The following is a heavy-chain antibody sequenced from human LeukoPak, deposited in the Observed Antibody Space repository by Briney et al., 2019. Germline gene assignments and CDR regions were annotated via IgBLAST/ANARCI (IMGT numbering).Heavy chain of an antibody. CDR1: GFTFSNHG. J-gene: IGHJ4*02. D-gene: IGHD3-22*01. CDR2: IWYDGSNE. V-gene: IGHV3-33*01. Sequence: GGSLRLSCVASGFTFSNHGMHWVRQAPGKGLEWVAVIWYDGSNEYYADSVKGRFTISRDTSKNTLYLQMNSLRAEDTAVYYCARAYYYDVSVTPDYWGQGTLVTVSS. CDR3: ARAYYYDVSVTPDY.